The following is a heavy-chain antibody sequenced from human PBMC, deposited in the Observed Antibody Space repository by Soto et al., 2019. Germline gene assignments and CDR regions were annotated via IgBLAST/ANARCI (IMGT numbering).Heavy chain of an antibody. Sequence: QVQLVQSGAEVKKPGSSVKVSCKASGGTFSSYAISWVRQAPGQGLEWMGGIIPIFGTANYAQKFKGRDTITADKSTSPANRELSSLRSEGTAVYYCARASPGSVVVPAARTDYYSGMDVWGQGTTVTVSS. D-gene: IGHD2-2*01. CDR2: IIPIFGTA. V-gene: IGHV1-69*06. CDR3: ARASPGSVVVPAARTDYYSGMDV. J-gene: IGHJ6*02. CDR1: GGTFSSYA.